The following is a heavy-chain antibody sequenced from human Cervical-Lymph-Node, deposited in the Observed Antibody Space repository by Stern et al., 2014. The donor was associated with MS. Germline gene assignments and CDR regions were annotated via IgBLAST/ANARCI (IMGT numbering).Heavy chain of an antibody. CDR2: IYYSGST. Sequence: QLQLQESGPGLVKTSQTLSLTCTVSGGSISSGGYYWSWIRQHPGKGLEWIGYIYYSGSTYYNPSLKSRVTISVDTSKNQFSLKLSSVTAADTAVYYCARVDSSSWDFDYWGQGTLVTVSS. CDR1: GGSISSGGYY. CDR3: ARVDSSSWDFDY. V-gene: IGHV4-31*03. J-gene: IGHJ4*02. D-gene: IGHD6-13*01.